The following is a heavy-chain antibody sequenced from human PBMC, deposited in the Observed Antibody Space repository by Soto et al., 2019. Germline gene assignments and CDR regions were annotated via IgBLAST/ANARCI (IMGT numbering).Heavy chain of an antibody. V-gene: IGHV3-9*01. D-gene: IGHD1-7*01. J-gene: IGHJ4*02. CDR2: ISWNSGSV. CDR1: GFTFDGFA. CDR3: AKDFSDIWDYRRDFDY. Sequence: EVQLVESGGGLVQPGRSLRLSCGASGFTFDGFAMHWVRQAPGKGLEWVSGISWNSGSVAYAESVKGRFTISRDNAKKSLYLQMNSLTPEDTALYYCAKDFSDIWDYRRDFDYWGQGNLVTVSS.